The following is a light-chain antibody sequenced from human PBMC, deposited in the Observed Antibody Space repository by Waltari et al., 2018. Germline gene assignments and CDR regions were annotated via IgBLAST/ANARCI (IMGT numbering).Light chain of an antibody. Sequence: DFVLTQTPLSLRVNLGQPASISCRSSESLVHGDGNTYLSWLQQRPGHSPRLLFYKVSNRLPGVPDRFSGSGAGTDFTLHISRVEAEDVGVYYCMQATELRTFGQGTRVEIK. CDR2: KVS. CDR3: MQATELRT. CDR1: ESLVHGDGNTY. J-gene: IGKJ1*01. V-gene: IGKV2-24*01.